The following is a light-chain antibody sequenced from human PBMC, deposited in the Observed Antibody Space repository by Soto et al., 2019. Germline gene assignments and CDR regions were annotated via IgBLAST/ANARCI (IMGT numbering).Light chain of an antibody. V-gene: IGLV2-14*01. J-gene: IGLJ1*01. CDR1: SSGVGGYTY. Sequence: QSVLTQPASVFGSHGQSGSISCTGTSSGVGGYTYVSWYQQHPGKAPKLMIYEVSNRPSGVSNRFSGAKSGNTASLTISGLQAEDEARYPSSSYTSTSTPEYGFGRGTKVTVL. CDR2: EVS. CDR3: SSYTSTSTPEYG.